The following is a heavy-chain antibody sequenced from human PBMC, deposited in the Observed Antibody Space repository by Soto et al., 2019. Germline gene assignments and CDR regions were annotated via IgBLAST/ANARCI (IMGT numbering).Heavy chain of an antibody. V-gene: IGHV3-30-3*01. CDR3: AKDSRPVVTPHFDY. D-gene: IGHD2-21*02. J-gene: IGHJ4*02. CDR1: GFTFSSYA. Sequence: GGSLRLSCAASGFTFSSYAMHWVRQAPGKGLEWVAVISYDGSNKYYADSVKGRFTISRDNSKNTLYLQMNSLRAEDTAVYYCAKDSRPVVTPHFDYWGQGTLVTVSS. CDR2: ISYDGSNK.